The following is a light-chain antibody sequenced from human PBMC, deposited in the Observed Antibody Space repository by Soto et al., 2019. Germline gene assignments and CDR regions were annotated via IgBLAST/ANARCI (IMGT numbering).Light chain of an antibody. Sequence: QSVQTHSASVSGSPGHSITIACTGTSSDVGTYNLVSWYQQHPGKAPKLMIYEGSKRPSGASNRFSGSKSGNTASLTISGLHAEDEADYYCCSYAGSSTFYVFGSGTKVTVL. V-gene: IGLV2-23*01. CDR3: CSYAGSSTFYV. J-gene: IGLJ1*01. CDR2: EGS. CDR1: SSDVGTYNL.